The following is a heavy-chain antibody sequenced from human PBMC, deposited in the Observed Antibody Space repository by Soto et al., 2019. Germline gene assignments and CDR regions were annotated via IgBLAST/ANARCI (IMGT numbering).Heavy chain of an antibody. CDR1: GFTFSDYY. J-gene: IGHJ4*02. V-gene: IGHV3-11*01. Sequence: GGSLRLSCAASGFTFSDYYMSWIRQAPGKGLEWVSYISSSGSTIYYADSVKGRFTISRDNAKNSLYLQMNSLRAEDTAVYYCAKEPPLSYGSFLDYWGQGTLVTVSS. D-gene: IGHD5-18*01. CDR2: ISSSGSTI. CDR3: AKEPPLSYGSFLDY.